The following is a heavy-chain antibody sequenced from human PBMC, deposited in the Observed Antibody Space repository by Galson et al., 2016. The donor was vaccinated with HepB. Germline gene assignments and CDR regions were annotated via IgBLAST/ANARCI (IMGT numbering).Heavy chain of an antibody. CDR2: ISNNSSYI. V-gene: IGHV3-21*01. Sequence: WVRQAPGKGLEWVSSISNNSSYIYYADSMKGRFTVSRDNAKNSLYLQMNSLRAEDTAVYYCARVETMIRGVPTYYYGMDVWGQGTTVTVSS. CDR3: ARVETMIRGVPTYYYGMDV. D-gene: IGHD3-10*01. J-gene: IGHJ6*02.